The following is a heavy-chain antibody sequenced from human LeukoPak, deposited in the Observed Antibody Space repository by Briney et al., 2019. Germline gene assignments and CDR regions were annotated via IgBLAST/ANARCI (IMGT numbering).Heavy chain of an antibody. CDR3: ARRADGSGSFRYYYYYGMDV. CDR2: ISAYNGNT. D-gene: IGHD3-10*01. CDR1: GYTFTSYG. V-gene: IGHV1-18*01. Sequence: ASVNVSCKASGYTFTSYGISWVRQAPGQGLEWMGWISAYNGNTNYAQKLQGRVTMTTDTSTSTAYMELRSLRSDDTAVYYCARRADGSGSFRYYYYYGMDVWGQGTTVTVSS. J-gene: IGHJ6*02.